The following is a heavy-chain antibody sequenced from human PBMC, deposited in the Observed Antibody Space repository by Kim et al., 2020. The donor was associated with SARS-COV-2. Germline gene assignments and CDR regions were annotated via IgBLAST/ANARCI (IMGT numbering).Heavy chain of an antibody. CDR3: ARASLEYYYDSSGYYGY. Sequence: VKGRFTISRDNAKNSLYLQMNSLRAEDTAVYYCARASLEYYYDSSGYYGYWGQGTLVTVSS. J-gene: IGHJ4*02. V-gene: IGHV3-11*06. D-gene: IGHD3-22*01.